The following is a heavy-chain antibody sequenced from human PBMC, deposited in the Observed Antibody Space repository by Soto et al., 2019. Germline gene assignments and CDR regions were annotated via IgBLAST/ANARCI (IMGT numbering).Heavy chain of an antibody. CDR2: ISGSGGST. Sequence: EVQLLESGGGLVQPGGSLRLSCAASGFTFSSYAMSWVRQAPGKGLEWVSAISGSGGSTYYADSVKGRFTISRDNSKNPLYLQMNSLRAEDTAIYYGAKEGQQLGGGYFDYWGQGTLVTVSS. CDR3: AKEGQQLGGGYFDY. J-gene: IGHJ4*02. D-gene: IGHD6-13*01. V-gene: IGHV3-23*01. CDR1: GFTFSSYA.